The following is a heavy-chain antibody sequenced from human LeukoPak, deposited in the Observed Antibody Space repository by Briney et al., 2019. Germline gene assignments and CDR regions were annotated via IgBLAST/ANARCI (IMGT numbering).Heavy chain of an antibody. CDR3: ARSKRDVRYFDILTDYPKYYFDY. V-gene: IGHV4-39*07. D-gene: IGHD3-9*01. Sequence: SETLSLTCAVSGGSISSSSYYWGWIRQPPEKGLEWIGTTYYSGNTYYNPSLKSRVTVSVDTSKNQFSLKLSSVTAADTAVYYCARSKRDVRYFDILTDYPKYYFDYWGQGTLVTVSS. CDR2: TYYSGNT. CDR1: GGSISSSSYY. J-gene: IGHJ4*02.